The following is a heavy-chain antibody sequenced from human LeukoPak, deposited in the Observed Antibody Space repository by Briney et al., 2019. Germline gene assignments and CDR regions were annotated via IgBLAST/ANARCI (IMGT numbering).Heavy chain of an antibody. Sequence: PGRSLRLSCAASGFTFSSYGMHWVRQAPGKGLEWVAVIWYDGSNKYYADFVKGRFTISRDNSKNTLYLQMNSLRAEDTAVYYCARAERNWNQNYYYYGMDVWGQGTTVTVSS. CDR3: ARAERNWNQNYYYYGMDV. J-gene: IGHJ6*02. CDR2: IWYDGSNK. D-gene: IGHD1-1*01. CDR1: GFTFSSYG. V-gene: IGHV3-33*01.